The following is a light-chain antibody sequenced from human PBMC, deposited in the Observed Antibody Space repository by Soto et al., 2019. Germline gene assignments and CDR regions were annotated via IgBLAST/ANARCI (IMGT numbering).Light chain of an antibody. CDR3: QHYTLYSAS. J-gene: IGKJ1*01. CDR2: DAS. V-gene: IGKV1-5*01. Sequence: DVQMTQSPSTLSASVGDRVTISCRASQNIFTYLAWYQQKPGKAPKLLIFDASTLQSGVPPRFSGSGSGTEFTLTISSLQPDDFATYYCQHYTLYSASFGPGTKV. CDR1: QNIFTY.